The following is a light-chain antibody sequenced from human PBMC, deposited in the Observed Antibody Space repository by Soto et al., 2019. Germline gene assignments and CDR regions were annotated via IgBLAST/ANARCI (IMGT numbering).Light chain of an antibody. J-gene: IGLJ1*01. Sequence: LTQPASVSGSPGQSITISCTGTSSDVGSYNLVSWYQQHPGKAPKLMIYEGSKRPSGVSNRFSGSKSGNTASLTISGLQAEDEADYYCCSYAGSSTFVFGTGTRSPS. CDR2: EGS. CDR3: CSYAGSSTFV. V-gene: IGLV2-23*01. CDR1: SSDVGSYNL.